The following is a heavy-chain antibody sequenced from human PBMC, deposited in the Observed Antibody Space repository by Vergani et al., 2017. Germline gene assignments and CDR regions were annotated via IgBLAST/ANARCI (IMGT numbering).Heavy chain of an antibody. Sequence: EVQLVQSGAEVKKPGESLRISCKGYGYSFTSYWISWVRQMPGKGLEWMGRIDPSDSYTNYSPSFQGHVTISADKSISTAYLQWSSLKASDTAMYYCARPHYYDSSGYDPNAFDIWGQGTMVTVSS. V-gene: IGHV5-10-1*03. J-gene: IGHJ3*02. CDR1: GYSFTSYW. CDR3: ARPHYYDSSGYDPNAFDI. D-gene: IGHD3-22*01. CDR2: IDPSDSYT.